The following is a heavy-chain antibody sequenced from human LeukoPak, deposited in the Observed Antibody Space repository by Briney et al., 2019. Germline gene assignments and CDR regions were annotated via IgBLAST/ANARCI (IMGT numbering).Heavy chain of an antibody. CDR3: ARYSSSWHAYDI. J-gene: IGHJ3*02. CDR1: GFTFSSYW. V-gene: IGHV3-7*05. D-gene: IGHD6-13*01. Sequence: GESLKLSCAASGFTFSSYWMSWVRQAPGKGLQWVANIKQDGSEKYYVDSVKGRFTISRDNAKNSLYLQMNSLRAEDTVVYYCARYSSSWHAYDIWGQGTMATVSA. CDR2: IKQDGSEK.